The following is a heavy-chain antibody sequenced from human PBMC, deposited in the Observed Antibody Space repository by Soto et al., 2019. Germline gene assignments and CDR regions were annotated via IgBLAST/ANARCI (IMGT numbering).Heavy chain of an antibody. CDR3: ARPGYGGNYKFDY. CDR1: GFTFSTYW. CDR2: INSDGSST. Sequence: EVQLVESGGDLVQPGGSLRLSCAASGFTFSTYWMHWVRQAPGKGLVWVSRINSDGSSTNYADSVKGRFTISRDNARNKLYLQMNSLRAEDTAVYYCARPGYGGNYKFDYWGQGTLVTVSS. J-gene: IGHJ4*02. D-gene: IGHD4-17*01. V-gene: IGHV3-74*01.